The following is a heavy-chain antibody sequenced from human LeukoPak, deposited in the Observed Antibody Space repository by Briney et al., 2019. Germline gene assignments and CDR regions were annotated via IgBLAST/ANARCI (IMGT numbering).Heavy chain of an antibody. CDR2: INTDGSST. CDR3: AKGSGSYYFDY. V-gene: IGHV3-74*01. Sequence: HPGGSLRLSCAASGFIFSSYWMHWVRHAPGKGLAWVSRINTDGSSTSYADSVKGRFTISRDNAKNTLYLQMNSLRAEDTAVYYCAKGSGSYYFDYWGQGTLVTVSS. CDR1: GFIFSSYW. J-gene: IGHJ4*02. D-gene: IGHD1-26*01.